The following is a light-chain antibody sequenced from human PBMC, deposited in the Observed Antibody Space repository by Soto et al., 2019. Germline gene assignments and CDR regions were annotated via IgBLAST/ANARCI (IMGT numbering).Light chain of an antibody. CDR3: LRDYHYAT. Sequence: AIQMTQSPSSLSASVGDRVTITCRASQGIRNDLGWYQQKPGNAPKLLIYAASSLHSGVPSRFSGSGSGTDFTITISSLQHEDFAYYYCLRDYHYATFGQGTKLEIK. V-gene: IGKV1-6*01. J-gene: IGKJ2*01. CDR1: QGIRND. CDR2: AAS.